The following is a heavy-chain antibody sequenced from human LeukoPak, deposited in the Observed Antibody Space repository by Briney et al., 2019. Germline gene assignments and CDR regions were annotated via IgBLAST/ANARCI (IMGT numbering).Heavy chain of an antibody. D-gene: IGHD6-19*01. CDR2: ISSSSSTI. J-gene: IGHJ4*02. Sequence: GGSLRLSCAASGFTFSSYSMNWVRQAPGKGLEWVSYISSSSSTIYYADSVKGRFTISRDNAKNSLSLQMNSLRAEDTAVYYCIVFAVAGTLGFDYWGQGTLVTVSS. CDR1: GFTFSSYS. CDR3: IVFAVAGTLGFDY. V-gene: IGHV3-48*01.